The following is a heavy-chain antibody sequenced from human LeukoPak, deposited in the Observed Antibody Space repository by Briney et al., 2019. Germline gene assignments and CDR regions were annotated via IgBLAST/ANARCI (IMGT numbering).Heavy chain of an antibody. Sequence: ASVKVSCKASGYTFTNYAMNWVRQAPGQGPEWMGWINTNTGNPTYAQGFTGRFVFSLDTSVSTAYLQISSLKAEDTAVYYCTRGDYGDNRVHFDYWGQGTLVTVSS. J-gene: IGHJ4*02. D-gene: IGHD4-17*01. V-gene: IGHV7-4-1*02. CDR1: GYTFTNYA. CDR3: TRGDYGDNRVHFDY. CDR2: INTNTGNP.